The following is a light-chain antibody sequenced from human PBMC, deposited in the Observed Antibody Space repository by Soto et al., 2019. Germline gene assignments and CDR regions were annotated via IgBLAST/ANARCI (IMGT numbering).Light chain of an antibody. CDR1: QDISSW. V-gene: IGKV1D-16*01. Sequence: DIQMTQSPSSLSASVGDRVTITCRASQDISSWLDWYQQKPGKAPKLLIYAASSLQRGVPSRFSGSGSGTDFTFTISRLQPEDVATYYCQQYNSYPWTFGRGTKVDIK. J-gene: IGKJ1*01. CDR3: QQYNSYPWT. CDR2: AAS.